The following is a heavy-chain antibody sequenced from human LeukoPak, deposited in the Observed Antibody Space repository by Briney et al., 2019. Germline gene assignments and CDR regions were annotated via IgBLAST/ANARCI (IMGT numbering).Heavy chain of an antibody. D-gene: IGHD2-21*02. J-gene: IGHJ6*03. CDR1: GFTFSTYG. CDR3: AKLPQGGGDHYYREV. V-gene: IGHV3-23*01. Sequence: GSVRLSCAASGFTFSTYGMSWVRQAPGKGLEWVSAISGNGYYTYYADSVKGRFTISRDNSKNTLFLQMNSLRAEDTAVYFCAKLPQGGGDHYYREVWGRGTTVTVS. CDR2: ISGNGYYT.